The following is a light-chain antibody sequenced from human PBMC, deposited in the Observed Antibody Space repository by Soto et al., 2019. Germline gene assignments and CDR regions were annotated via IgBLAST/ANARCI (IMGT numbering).Light chain of an antibody. CDR2: AAS. V-gene: IGKV1-39*01. Sequence: DIQMTQSPSSLSASVGDTVTITCRASQRISTYLNWYQQKPGRAPKLVISAASSLQSGVPTRFSGDGSGTDFTLTISSLHPEDVATYFCQQSSSTLGTFGQGTRV. CDR1: QRISTY. CDR3: QQSSSTLGT. J-gene: IGKJ1*01.